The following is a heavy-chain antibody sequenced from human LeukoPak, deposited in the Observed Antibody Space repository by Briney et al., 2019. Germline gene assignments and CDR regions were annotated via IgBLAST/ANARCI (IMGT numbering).Heavy chain of an antibody. V-gene: IGHV4-34*01. Sequence: SETLSLTCAVYGGSFSGYYWGWIRQPPGKGPEWIGSIYYSGSTNYNPSLKSRVTISVDTSKNQFSLKLSSVTAADTAVYCCARKAGYSRAFDIWGQGTMVTVSS. D-gene: IGHD5-18*01. J-gene: IGHJ3*02. CDR2: IYYSGST. CDR3: ARKAGYSRAFDI. CDR1: GGSFSGYY.